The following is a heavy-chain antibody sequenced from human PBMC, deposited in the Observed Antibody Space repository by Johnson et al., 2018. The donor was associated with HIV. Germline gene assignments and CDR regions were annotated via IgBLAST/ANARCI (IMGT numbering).Heavy chain of an antibody. CDR3: AKEGRDCTGGVCYSLALDI. Sequence: VQLVESGGGLVQPGGSLRLSCAASGFTFSSYSMNWVRQAPGKGLEWVSYISSSGTAKYYADSVKGRFTISRDNAKKSLYLQMNSLRAEDTAVYYCAKEGRDCTGGVCYSLALDIWGQGTMVTVSS. CDR1: GFTFSSYS. D-gene: IGHD2-8*02. J-gene: IGHJ3*02. V-gene: IGHV3-48*04. CDR2: ISSSGTAK.